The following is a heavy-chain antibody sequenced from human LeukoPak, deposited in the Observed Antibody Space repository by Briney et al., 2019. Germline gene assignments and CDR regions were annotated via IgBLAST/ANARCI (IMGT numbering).Heavy chain of an antibody. J-gene: IGHJ5*02. D-gene: IGHD3-10*01. CDR3: ARGRGSGSSLNWFDP. V-gene: IGHV4-4*07. CDR2: IYPIGST. Sequence: SETLSLTCTVSGGSISSYYWSWIRQPAGKGLEWIGRIYPIGSTKYNPSLKSRVTISVDNSKNQFSRKLSSVTAADTAVYYCARGRGSGSSLNWFDPWGQGTLVTVSS. CDR1: GGSISSYY.